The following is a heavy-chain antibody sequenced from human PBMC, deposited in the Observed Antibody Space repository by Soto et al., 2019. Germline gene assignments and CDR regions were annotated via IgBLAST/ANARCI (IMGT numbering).Heavy chain of an antibody. CDR2: INHSGST. D-gene: IGHD4-17*01. CDR1: GGSISSGGYY. Sequence: SETLSLTCTVSGGSISSGGYYWSWIRQHPGKGLEWIGEINHSGSTNYNPSLKSRVTISVDTSKNQFSLKLSSVTAADTAVYYCAGGGDYGDPADYWGQGTLVTVSS. J-gene: IGHJ4*02. CDR3: AGGGDYGDPADY. V-gene: IGHV4-31*03.